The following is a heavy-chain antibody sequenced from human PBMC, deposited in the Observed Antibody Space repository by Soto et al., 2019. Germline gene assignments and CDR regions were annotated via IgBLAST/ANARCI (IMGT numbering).Heavy chain of an antibody. CDR1: GFTFNSYW. J-gene: IGHJ3*02. V-gene: IGHV3-7*01. CDR3: ARGGRPDI. CDR2: IKQDGSDK. Sequence: SLRLSCAASGFTFNSYWMSWVRQASGKGLEWVANIKQDGSDKYYVDSVRGRFTISRDNTKNSLYLQMNSLRVDDTAVYYCARGGRPDIWGQGTMVTVSS. D-gene: IGHD3-10*01.